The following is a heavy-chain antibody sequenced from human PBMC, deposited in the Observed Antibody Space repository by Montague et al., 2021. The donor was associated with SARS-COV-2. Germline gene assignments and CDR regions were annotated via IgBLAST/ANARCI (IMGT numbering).Heavy chain of an antibody. V-gene: IGHV3-48*04. Sequence: SLRLYCAAAGFTFRGHFMNWVRQAPGRGLEWVSHISSSSSTKYYADSVKGRFTISRDNAENSLYLQMNSLRAEDTAVYYCARETLNTDSYAFDLWGQGTLVSVSS. J-gene: IGHJ3*01. D-gene: IGHD2-21*02. CDR2: ISSSSSTK. CDR1: GFTFRGHF. CDR3: ARETLNTDSYAFDL.